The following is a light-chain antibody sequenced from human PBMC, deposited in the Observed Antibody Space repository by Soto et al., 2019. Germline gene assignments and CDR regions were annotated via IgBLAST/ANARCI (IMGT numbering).Light chain of an antibody. J-gene: IGKJ2*01. CDR1: QSVSSSY. CDR2: GAS. CDR3: QQYGCSPRT. V-gene: IGKV3-20*01. Sequence: EIVMTQSPGTLSLSPGERATLSCRASQSVSSSYLAWYQQKPGQAPRLLIYGASSRATGIPDRFRGSGSGTEFTLTISRREPEDFAVYYFQQYGCSPRTFGQGTKLEIK.